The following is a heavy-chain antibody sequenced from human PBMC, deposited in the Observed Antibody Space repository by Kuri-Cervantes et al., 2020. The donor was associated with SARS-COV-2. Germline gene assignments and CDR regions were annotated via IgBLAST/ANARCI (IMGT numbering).Heavy chain of an antibody. V-gene: IGHV1-18*01. D-gene: IGHD2-15*01. CDR2: ISAYNRNT. CDR3: ARGFSTSAQGLVVASFYL. Sequence: ASVKVSCKASGYRFFDYGITLVRQDPGQGLECMGWISAYNRNTNYAQKFQGRLTMTTDTSTSTAYVELRSLRSDDTAVYYRARGFSTSAQGLVVASFYLWGQGTLVTVSS. CDR1: GYRFFDYG. J-gene: IGHJ3*01.